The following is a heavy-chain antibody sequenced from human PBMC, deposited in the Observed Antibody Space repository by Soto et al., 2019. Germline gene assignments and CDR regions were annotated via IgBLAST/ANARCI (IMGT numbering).Heavy chain of an antibody. D-gene: IGHD5-12*01. CDR1: GYSISSGNY. CDR2: LYHIGST. Sequence: PSETLSLTCAVSGYSISSGNYWAWIRQPPGRGLEWIGSLYHIGSTHYNTSRKSRVTISVDTSKNQLSLKLSSVTAADTAVYYCARGVATIDYYGMDVWGQGTTVTVSS. J-gene: IGHJ6*02. CDR3: ARGVATIDYYGMDV. V-gene: IGHV4-38-2*01.